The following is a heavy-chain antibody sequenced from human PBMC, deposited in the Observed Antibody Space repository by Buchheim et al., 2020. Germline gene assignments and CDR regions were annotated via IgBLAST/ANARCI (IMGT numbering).Heavy chain of an antibody. J-gene: IGHJ6*02. CDR3: AREFRVAGPFYYYAMDV. Sequence: QVQLVESGGGLAKPGGSLRLSCTASRFTFSDYSMSWIRQAPGKGLECLSSISSSGGAIYYADSVKGRFTISRDNARNSLYLEMNSLRAEDTATYYCAREFRVAGPFYYYAMDVWGQGT. CDR1: RFTFSDYS. V-gene: IGHV3-11*01. D-gene: IGHD3-3*01. CDR2: ISSSGGAI.